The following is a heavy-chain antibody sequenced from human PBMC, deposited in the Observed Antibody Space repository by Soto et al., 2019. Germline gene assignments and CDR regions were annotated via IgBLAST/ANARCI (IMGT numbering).Heavy chain of an antibody. CDR1: GGSFSGYY. V-gene: IGHV4-34*01. Sequence: SETLSLTCAVYGGSFSGYYWSWIRQPPGKGLEWIGEINHSGSTNYNPSLKSRVTISVDTSKNQFSLKLSSVTASYTAVYYCAIDYDFWSGYYRYYYMDVWGKGTTVTVSS. D-gene: IGHD3-3*01. CDR3: AIDYDFWSGYYRYYYMDV. J-gene: IGHJ6*03. CDR2: INHSGST.